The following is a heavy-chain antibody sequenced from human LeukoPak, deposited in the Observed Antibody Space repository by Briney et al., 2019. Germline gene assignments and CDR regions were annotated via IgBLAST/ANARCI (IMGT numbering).Heavy chain of an antibody. V-gene: IGHV1-69*05. Sequence: GASVKVSCKASGGTFSSYAISWVRQAPGQGLEWMGGIIPIFGTANYAQKFQGRGTITTDESTSTAYMELSSLRSEDTAVYYCARALMGSSGLDYWGQGTLVTVSS. CDR2: IIPIFGTA. CDR1: GGTFSSYA. CDR3: ARALMGSSGLDY. D-gene: IGHD3-22*01. J-gene: IGHJ4*02.